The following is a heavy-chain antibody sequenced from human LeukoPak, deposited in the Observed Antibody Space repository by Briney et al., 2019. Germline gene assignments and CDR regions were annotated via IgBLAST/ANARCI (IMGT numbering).Heavy chain of an antibody. CDR1: GASISSSTDY. CDR3: ARLSMGTNWFDP. J-gene: IGHJ5*02. Sequence: SETLSLTCTVSGASISSSTDYWGWIRQPPGKGLEWIANIYYSGSTYYNPSLKSRVTISVDTSKNQFSLKLSSVTAADTAVYYCARLSMGTNWFDPWGQGTLVTVSS. CDR2: IYYSGST. D-gene: IGHD7-27*01. V-gene: IGHV4-39*07.